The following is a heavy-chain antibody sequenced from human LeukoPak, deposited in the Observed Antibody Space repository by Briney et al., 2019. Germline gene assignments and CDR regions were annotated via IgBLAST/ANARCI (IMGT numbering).Heavy chain of an antibody. D-gene: IGHD3-3*01. CDR1: GVSVNTTYF. V-gene: IGHV4-38-2*02. J-gene: IGHJ6*03. Sequence: SETLSLTCSVSGVSVNTTYFWGWIRQAPGKGLEWIGSIYHTGTTDYNPSLKSRVTISIDTSKNQFSLNLRSVSAADTAVYYCTRDDFGIKTDWEDYYYMDVWGKGTTVTVSS. CDR3: TRDDFGIKTDWEDYYYMDV. CDR2: IYHTGTT.